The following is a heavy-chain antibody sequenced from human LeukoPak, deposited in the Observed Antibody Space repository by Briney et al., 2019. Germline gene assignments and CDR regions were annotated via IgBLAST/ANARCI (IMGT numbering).Heavy chain of an antibody. V-gene: IGHV4-39*07. Sequence: SETLSLTCTVSGGSISSSSYYWGWIRQPPGKGLEWIGSIYYSGSTYYNPSLKSRVTISADTSKNHFSLKMSSVTAADTAVYYCARESWFAYYMDVWGKGTTVTVSS. CDR1: GGSISSSSYY. CDR2: IYYSGST. J-gene: IGHJ6*03. CDR3: ARESWFAYYMDV. D-gene: IGHD3-10*01.